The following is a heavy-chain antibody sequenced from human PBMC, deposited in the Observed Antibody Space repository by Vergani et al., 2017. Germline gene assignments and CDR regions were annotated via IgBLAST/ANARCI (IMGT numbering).Heavy chain of an antibody. CDR2: ISGSGGST. V-gene: IGHV3-23*01. J-gene: IGHJ4*02. CDR1: GFTFSSYA. D-gene: IGHD4-23*01. Sequence: EVQLLESGGGLVQPGGSLRLSCAASGFTFSSYAMSWVRQAPGKGLEWVSAISGSGGSTYYADSVKGRFTISRDNSNYTRYLQMKSLRAEDTAVYYCAKLXLLVAITWGYGGTYYFDYWGQGTLVTVSS. CDR3: AKLXLLVAITWGYGGTYYFDY.